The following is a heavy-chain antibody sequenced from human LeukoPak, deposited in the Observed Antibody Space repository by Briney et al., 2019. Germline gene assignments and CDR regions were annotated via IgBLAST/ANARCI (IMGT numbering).Heavy chain of an antibody. CDR3: ARDGLDILTGSDLYYMDV. CDR1: GFTFSSYA. V-gene: IGHV3-23*01. D-gene: IGHD3-9*01. Sequence: PGGSLRLSCAASGFTFSSYAMSWVRQAPGKGLEWVSAISGSGGSTYYADSVKGRFTISRDNAKNSLYLQMNSLRAEDTALYYCARDGLDILTGSDLYYMDVWGKGTTVTVSS. CDR2: ISGSGGST. J-gene: IGHJ6*03.